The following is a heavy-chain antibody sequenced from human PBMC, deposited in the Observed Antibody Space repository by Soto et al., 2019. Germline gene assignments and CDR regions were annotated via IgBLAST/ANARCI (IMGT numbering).Heavy chain of an antibody. V-gene: IGHV3-30*04. CDR1: GFTFRSSP. J-gene: IGHJ6*02. Sequence: GGSLRLYCGVSGFTFRSSPMNWIRRAPGKGLEWVAVISDDGNNKYYADSVKGRFTISRDNSKNTLYLQMNSLRGEDTAVYYCVCSQDYYYYYAMDVWGQGTTVTVSS. D-gene: IGHD2-15*01. CDR2: ISDDGNNK. CDR3: VCSQDYYYYYAMDV.